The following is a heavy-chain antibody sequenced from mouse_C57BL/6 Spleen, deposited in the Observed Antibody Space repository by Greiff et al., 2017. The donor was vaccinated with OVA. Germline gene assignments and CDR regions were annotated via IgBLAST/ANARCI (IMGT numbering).Heavy chain of an antibody. CDR3: ARNGAMVLREYYAMDY. CDR2: IYPGDGDT. Sequence: QVQLQQSGPELVKPGASVKISCKASGYAFSSSWMNWVKQRPGKGLEWIGRIYPGDGDTNYNGKFKGKATLTADKSSSTAYMQLSSLTSEDSAVYFCARNGAMVLREYYAMDYWGQGTSVTVSS. D-gene: IGHD2-1*01. CDR1: GYAFSSSW. J-gene: IGHJ4*01. V-gene: IGHV1-82*01.